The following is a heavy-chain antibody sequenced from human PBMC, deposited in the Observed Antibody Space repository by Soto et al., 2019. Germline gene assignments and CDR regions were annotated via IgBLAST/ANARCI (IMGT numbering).Heavy chain of an antibody. D-gene: IGHD2-2*01. CDR1: GFTFSSYG. V-gene: IGHV3-33*01. CDR2: IWYDGSNK. J-gene: IGHJ6*02. CDR3: ARDQIVVVPAATHYYYYYGMDV. Sequence: RRLSCAASGFTFSSYGMHWVRQAPGKGLEWVAVIWYDGSNKYYADSVKGRFTISRDNSKNTLYLQMNSLRAEDTAVYYCARDQIVVVPAATHYYYYYGMDVWGQGTTVTAP.